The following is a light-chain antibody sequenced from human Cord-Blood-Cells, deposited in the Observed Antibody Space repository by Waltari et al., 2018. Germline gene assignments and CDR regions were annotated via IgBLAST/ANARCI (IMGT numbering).Light chain of an antibody. CDR2: GAS. CDR3: QQYDNPPRT. J-gene: IGKJ4*01. Sequence: DIQMTQSPSSLSASVGDRVTITCQASQDISNYLNWYQQKPGKAPKLLIYGASNLETGVPSRFSGSGSGTDFTFTISSLQPEDIATYYCQQYDNPPRTFGQGTKVEIK. CDR1: QDISNY. V-gene: IGKV1-33*01.